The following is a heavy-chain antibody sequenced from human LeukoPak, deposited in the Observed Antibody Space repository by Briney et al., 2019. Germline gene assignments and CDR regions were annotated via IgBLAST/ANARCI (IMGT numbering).Heavy chain of an antibody. J-gene: IGHJ4*02. CDR1: GFTFTNAW. D-gene: IGHD3-16*02. CDR3: TTTTITFGGVIALDY. CDR2: IKSKTDGGTT. V-gene: IGHV3-15*01. Sequence: PGGSLRLSCAASGFTFTNAWMSWVRQAPGKGLEYVGRIKSKTDGGTTDYAAPVKGRFTISRDDSKNTLYLQMNSLKTEDTAVYYCTTTTITFGGVIALDYWGQGTLVTVSS.